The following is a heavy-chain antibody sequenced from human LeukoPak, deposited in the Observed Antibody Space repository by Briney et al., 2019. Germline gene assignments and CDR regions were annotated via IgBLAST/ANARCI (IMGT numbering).Heavy chain of an antibody. V-gene: IGHV3-48*03. CDR1: GFTFSRYD. Sequence: LAGGSLRLSCATSGFTFSRYDYNWVRQAQGKGLEWISYISISGVTKYYADSVRGRFTVSRDNARDSLYLQMDSLRAEDTATYYCTSHGSTYYFDYCGQGTQVTVSS. CDR2: ISISGVTK. J-gene: IGHJ4*02. CDR3: TSHGSTYYFDY. D-gene: IGHD5/OR15-5a*01.